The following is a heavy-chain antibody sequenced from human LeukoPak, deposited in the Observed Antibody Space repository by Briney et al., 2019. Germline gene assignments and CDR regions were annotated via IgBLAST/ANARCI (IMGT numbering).Heavy chain of an antibody. J-gene: IGHJ4*02. CDR1: GYTFTGYY. D-gene: IGHD2-2*01. CDR3: ARADIVVVPATSVDLDY. Sequence: ASVKVSCKASGYTFTGYYMHWVRQAPEQGLDWMGWINPNSGGTNYAQKFQGRVTMTRDTSISTDYMVLSRLRSDDTAVYYCARADIVVVPATSVDLDYWGQGTLVTVSS. CDR2: INPNSGGT. V-gene: IGHV1-2*02.